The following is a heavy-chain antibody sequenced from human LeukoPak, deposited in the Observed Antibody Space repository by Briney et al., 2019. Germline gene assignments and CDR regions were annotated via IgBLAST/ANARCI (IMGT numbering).Heavy chain of an antibody. D-gene: IGHD3-16*01. Sequence: ASVKVSCKASGYTFTTYGIGWVRQAPGQGLEWMGWISGYNGNTNYSQKFQGRVTMTTDTSTSTAYMELRSLRSDDTAVYYCARTSHESVLYWSDPWGQGTLVNVSS. V-gene: IGHV1-18*01. CDR1: GYTFTTYG. J-gene: IGHJ5*02. CDR3: ARTSHESVLYWSDP. CDR2: ISGYNGNT.